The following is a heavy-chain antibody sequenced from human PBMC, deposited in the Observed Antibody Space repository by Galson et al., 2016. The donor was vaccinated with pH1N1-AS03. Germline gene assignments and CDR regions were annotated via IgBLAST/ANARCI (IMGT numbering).Heavy chain of an antibody. CDR3: TTAHCSGPGECDY. Sequence: SLRLSCAASGFIFRNVWMTWVRQAPGKRLEWVGHIKSEGDGGGASDHAAPVKGSFTISRDDSENTLYLQMNSLKGKDTGVYYCTTAHCSGPGECDYWGHGTLVTVSS. V-gene: IGHV3-15*01. CDR2: IKSEGDGGGAS. J-gene: IGHJ4*01. D-gene: IGHD3-10*02. CDR1: GFIFRNVW.